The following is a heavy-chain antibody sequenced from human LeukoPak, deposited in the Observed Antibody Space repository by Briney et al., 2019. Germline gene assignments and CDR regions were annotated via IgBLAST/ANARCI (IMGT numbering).Heavy chain of an antibody. Sequence: ASVKVSCKASGYTFTSYDINWVRQATGQGLEWMGWMNPNSGNTGYAQKFQGRVTMTRNTSISTAYMELSSLRSEDTAVYCCARMYYDILTGWNYYYYYMDVWGKGTTVTVSS. V-gene: IGHV1-8*01. J-gene: IGHJ6*03. CDR3: ARMYYDILTGWNYYYYYMDV. CDR1: GYTFTSYD. CDR2: MNPNSGNT. D-gene: IGHD3-9*01.